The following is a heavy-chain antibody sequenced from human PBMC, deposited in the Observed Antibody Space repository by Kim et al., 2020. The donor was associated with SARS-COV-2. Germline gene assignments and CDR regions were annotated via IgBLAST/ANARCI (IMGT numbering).Heavy chain of an antibody. CDR3: AKSSAFLCFGEGLSAFD. CDR2: ISYDGSIK. D-gene: IGHD3-10*01. V-gene: IGHV3-30*18. CDR1: GFTFNNYA. Sequence: GGSLRLSCGASGFTFNNYAMHWVRQAPGKGLEWVAVISYDGSIKYYADSVKGQFTVSRDSSHNSLYLQMRSLRPEDTALYYCAKSSAFLCFGEGLSAFD. J-gene: IGHJ3*01.